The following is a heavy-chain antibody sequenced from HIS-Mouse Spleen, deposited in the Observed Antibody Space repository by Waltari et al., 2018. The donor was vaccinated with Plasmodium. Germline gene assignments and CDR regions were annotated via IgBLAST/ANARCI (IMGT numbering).Heavy chain of an antibody. J-gene: IGHJ4*02. CDR2: IYYSGST. Sequence: QVQLQESGPGLVKPSQTLSLTCTVSGGSISRGGYYGSWIRQHPGKGLEWIGYIYYSGSTYYNPSLKSRVTISVDTSKNQFSLKLSSVTAADTAVYYCARSIAATVTFYFDYWGQGTLVTVSS. D-gene: IGHD6-13*01. V-gene: IGHV4-31*03. CDR3: ARSIAATVTFYFDY. CDR1: GGSISRGGYY.